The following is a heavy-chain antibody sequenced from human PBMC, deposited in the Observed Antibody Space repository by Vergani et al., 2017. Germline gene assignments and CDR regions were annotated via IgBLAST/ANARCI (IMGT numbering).Heavy chain of an antibody. Sequence: VQLVESGGGLVQPGGSLRLSCTASGFTFSNYWMQWVRQAPGEGLMWVSRINSDGDSTSYADSVKGRFTISRDNAKNTLELQMDSLRAEDTAVYYCARDGWEVLDDVYYMDVWGKGTTVTVSS. CDR3: ARDGWEVLDDVYYMDV. D-gene: IGHD1-26*01. V-gene: IGHV3-74*01. CDR2: INSDGDST. J-gene: IGHJ6*03. CDR1: GFTFSNYW.